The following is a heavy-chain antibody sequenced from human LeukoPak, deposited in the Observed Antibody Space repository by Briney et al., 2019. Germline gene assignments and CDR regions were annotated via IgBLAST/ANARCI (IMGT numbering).Heavy chain of an antibody. J-gene: IGHJ4*02. CDR3: ARDLSFDWFPYYFDY. CDR1: GGSISNYY. CDR2: IYYSGNT. D-gene: IGHD3-9*01. Sequence: SETLSLTCTVSGGSISNYYWIWIRQPPGKGLEWVGFIYYSGNTNYNPSLKSRVTISVDTSKNQFSLKVSSVTAADTAIYYCARDLSFDWFPYYFDYWGQGILVTVSS. V-gene: IGHV4-59*12.